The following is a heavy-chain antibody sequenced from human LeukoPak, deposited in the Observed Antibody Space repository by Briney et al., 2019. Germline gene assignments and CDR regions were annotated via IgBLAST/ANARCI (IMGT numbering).Heavy chain of an antibody. CDR3: AKSDSGWPNYFDY. J-gene: IGHJ4*02. V-gene: IGHV3-30*18. D-gene: IGHD6-19*01. CDR1: GFTFSSYG. Sequence: RRSLRLSCAASGFTFSSYGMHWVRPAPGKGLEWVAVISYDGSNKYYADSVKGRFTISRDNSKNTLYLQMNSLRAEDTAVYYCAKSDSGWPNYFDYWGQGTLVTVSS. CDR2: ISYDGSNK.